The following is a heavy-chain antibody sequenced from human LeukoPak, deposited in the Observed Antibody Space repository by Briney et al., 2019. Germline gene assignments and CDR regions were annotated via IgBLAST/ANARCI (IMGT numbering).Heavy chain of an antibody. Sequence: ASETLSLTCTVSGGSISSDHWNWIRQPPGKGLEWNGCIYYSGRTYYNPSLKSRVTISVDMSKSQFSLRLTSVTAADTAVYYCARKNDFDIWGQGTLVTVSS. J-gene: IGHJ3*02. CDR3: ARKNDFDI. D-gene: IGHD2/OR15-2a*01. CDR2: IYYSGRT. CDR1: GGSISSDH. V-gene: IGHV4-59*01.